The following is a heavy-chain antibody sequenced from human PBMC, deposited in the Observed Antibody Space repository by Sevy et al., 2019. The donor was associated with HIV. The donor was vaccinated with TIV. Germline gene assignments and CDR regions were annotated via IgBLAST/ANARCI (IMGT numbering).Heavy chain of an antibody. CDR3: ARGGDDGAFDI. CDR2: IKQGGSEK. V-gene: IGHV3-7*01. Sequence: GESLKISCAASGFTFSSYWMSWVRQAPGKGLEWVANIKQGGSEKYYVDSVKGRFTISRDNAKNSLYLQMNSLRAEVTAVYYCARGGDDGAFDIWGQGTMVTVSS. J-gene: IGHJ3*02. D-gene: IGHD2-21*02. CDR1: GFTFSSYW.